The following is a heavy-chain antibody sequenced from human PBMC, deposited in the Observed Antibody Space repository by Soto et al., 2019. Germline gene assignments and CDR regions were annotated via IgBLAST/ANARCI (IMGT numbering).Heavy chain of an antibody. CDR1: GGSFSGYY. CDR3: ARHLLWFGGLINYYYYGMDV. J-gene: IGHJ6*02. V-gene: IGHV4-34*01. D-gene: IGHD3-10*01. Sequence: PSETLSLTCAVYGGSFSGYYWSWIRQPPGKGLEWIGEINHSGSTNYNPSLKSRVTISVDTSKNQFSLKLSSVTAADTAVYYCARHLLWFGGLINYYYYGMDVWGQGTTVTVSS. CDR2: INHSGST.